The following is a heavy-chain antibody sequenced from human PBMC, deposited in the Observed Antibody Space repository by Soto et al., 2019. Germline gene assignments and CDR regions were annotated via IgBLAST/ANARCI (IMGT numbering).Heavy chain of an antibody. D-gene: IGHD5-18*01. V-gene: IGHV4-59*01. CDR2: ICYSGGS. CDR3: ARVGVDTAMVTPLAYYYYGMDV. CDR1: SGSISSYD. Sequence: PSETLSHTCSFSSGSISSYDGSLIPHPPVKGLEWIGYICYSGGSNYNPSLKSRVTISVDTSKNQFSLKLSSVTAADTAVYYCARVGVDTAMVTPLAYYYYGMDVWGQGTTVTVSS. J-gene: IGHJ6*02.